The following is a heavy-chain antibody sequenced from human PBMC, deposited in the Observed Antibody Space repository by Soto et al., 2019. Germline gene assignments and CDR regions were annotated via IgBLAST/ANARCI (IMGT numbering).Heavy chain of an antibody. CDR3: ARLLTGYYPYYFDY. CDR1: GGSISSSSYY. J-gene: IGHJ4*02. CDR2: IYYSGST. V-gene: IGHV4-39*01. D-gene: IGHD3-9*01. Sequence: PSETLSLTCTVSGGSISSSSYYWGWIRQPPGKGLEWIGSIYYSGSTYYNPSLKSRVTISVDTSKNQFSLKLSSVTAADTAVYYCARLLTGYYPYYFDYWGQGTLVTVSS.